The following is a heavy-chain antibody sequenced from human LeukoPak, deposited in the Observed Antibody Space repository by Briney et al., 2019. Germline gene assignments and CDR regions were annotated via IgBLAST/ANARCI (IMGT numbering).Heavy chain of an antibody. D-gene: IGHD3-16*02. V-gene: IGHV3-48*01. CDR1: GFTFSSYS. CDR2: ISISNSTI. Sequence: GGSLRLSCAASGFTFSSYSMKWVRQAPGKGLEWISYISISNSTIYYADSVKGRFTISRDNAKNSLYLQMNSLRAEDTAVYYCARDSWTTYDYVWGSYRGVLDYWGQGTLVTVSS. J-gene: IGHJ4*02. CDR3: ARDSWTTYDYVWGSYRGVLDY.